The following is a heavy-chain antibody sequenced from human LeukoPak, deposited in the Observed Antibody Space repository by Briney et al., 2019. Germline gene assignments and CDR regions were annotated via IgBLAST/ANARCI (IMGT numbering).Heavy chain of an antibody. CDR2: IIPIFGTA. CDR3: ARALLNLYCTGGVCYNSFDY. D-gene: IGHD2-8*02. CDR1: GGIFSSYA. V-gene: IGHV1-69*13. Sequence: SVKVSCKASGGIFSSYAISWVRQAPGQGLEWMGGIIPIFGTANYAQKFQGRVTITADESTSTAYMELSSLRSEDTAVYYCARALLNLYCTGGVCYNSFDYWGQGTLVTVSS. J-gene: IGHJ4*02.